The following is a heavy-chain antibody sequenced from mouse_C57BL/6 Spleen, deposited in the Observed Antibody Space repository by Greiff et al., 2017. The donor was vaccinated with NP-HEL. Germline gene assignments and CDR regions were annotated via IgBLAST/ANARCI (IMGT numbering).Heavy chain of an antibody. CDR2: IRNKANGYTT. CDR1: GFTFTDYY. V-gene: IGHV7-3*01. J-gene: IGHJ2*01. Sequence: EVKLMESGGGLVQPGGSLSLSCAASGFTFTDYYMSWVRQPPGTALEWLGFIRNKANGYTTEYSASVKGRFTISRDNSQSILYLQMNALRAEDSATYYCARTNWDGDFDYWGQGTTLTVSS. CDR3: ARTNWDGDFDY. D-gene: IGHD4-1*01.